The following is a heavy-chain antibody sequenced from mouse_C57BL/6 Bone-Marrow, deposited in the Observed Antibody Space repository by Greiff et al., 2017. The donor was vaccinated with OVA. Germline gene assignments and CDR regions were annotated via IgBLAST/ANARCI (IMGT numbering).Heavy chain of an antibody. Sequence: EVMLVESGGGLVKPGGSLKLSCAAPGFTFSDYGMHWVRQAPEKGLEWVAYISSGSSTIYYADTVKGRFTISRDNAKNTLFLQMTSLRSEDTAMYYCARGPSPTHYYAMDYWGQGTSVTVSS. CDR3: ARGPSPTHYYAMDY. CDR2: ISSGSSTI. CDR1: GFTFSDYG. J-gene: IGHJ4*01. V-gene: IGHV5-17*01.